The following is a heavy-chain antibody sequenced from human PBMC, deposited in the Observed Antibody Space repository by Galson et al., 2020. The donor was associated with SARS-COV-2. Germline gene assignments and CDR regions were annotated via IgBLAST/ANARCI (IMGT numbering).Heavy chain of an antibody. CDR1: GRSINTRLYY. V-gene: IGHV4-39*07. CDR3: AREGLYSTSPTGGFDY. J-gene: IGHJ4*02. CDR2: IFYSGNT. Sequence: SQTLSLTCTVSGRSINTRLYYWGWIRQPPGKGLERNGSIFYSGNTYYNPSLKSRVAFSVDTSRNQFSLKVNSLTAADTAVYYCAREGLYSTSPTGGFDYWGLGTLATVSS. D-gene: IGHD6-13*01.